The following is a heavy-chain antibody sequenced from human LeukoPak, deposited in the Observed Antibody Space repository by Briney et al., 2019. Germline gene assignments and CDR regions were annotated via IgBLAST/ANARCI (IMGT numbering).Heavy chain of an antibody. CDR1: GYTFTGYY. J-gene: IGHJ5*02. CDR3: ARDGSQVVAANWFDP. D-gene: IGHD2-15*01. Sequence: ASVKVSRKASGYTFTGYYIHWVRQAPGQGLEWMGWINPNSGGTNYAQKFQGRVTMTRDTSISTAYMELSRLRSDDTAVYYCARDGSQVVAANWFDPWGQGTLVTVSS. CDR2: INPNSGGT. V-gene: IGHV1-2*02.